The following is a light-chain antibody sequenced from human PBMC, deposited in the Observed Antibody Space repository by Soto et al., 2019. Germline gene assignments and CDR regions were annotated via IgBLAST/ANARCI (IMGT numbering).Light chain of an antibody. Sequence: EVVMTQSPATVSVSPGDGVTLSCRASQTISNDLAWYQQKPGQAPRLLIYGASTRATGVPARFSGGGSGTEFTLTISSLQSEDVAFYYCQQNNKWPPVTFGGGTKVEIK. CDR2: GAS. J-gene: IGKJ4*01. V-gene: IGKV3-15*01. CDR3: QQNNKWPPVT. CDR1: QTISND.